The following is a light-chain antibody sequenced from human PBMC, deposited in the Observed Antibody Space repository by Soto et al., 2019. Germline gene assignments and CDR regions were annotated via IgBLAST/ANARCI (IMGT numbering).Light chain of an antibody. CDR1: SSNIGAGYD. V-gene: IGLV1-40*01. Sequence: QSVLTQPPSVSGAPGQRVTISCTGSSSNIGAGYDVHWYQQLPGTAPKLLIFGNSNRPSGVPDRFSGSKSGTSASLAITGLQPEDEADYYCQSYDTSLSAWVFGGGTKLTVL. CDR2: GNS. J-gene: IGLJ3*02. CDR3: QSYDTSLSAWV.